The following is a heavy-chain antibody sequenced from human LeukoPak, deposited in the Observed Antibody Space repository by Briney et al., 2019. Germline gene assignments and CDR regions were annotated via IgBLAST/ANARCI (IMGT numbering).Heavy chain of an antibody. CDR1: GYTLTSYY. V-gene: IGHV1-46*01. Sequence: ASVKVSCKVSGYTLTSYYMHWVRQAPGQGLEWMGIINSSGGSTSSAQKFQGRVTMTRDTSTSTVYMELSSLRSEDTAVYYCAREWVSGYYSGMDVWGQGTTVTAPS. D-gene: IGHD1-26*01. J-gene: IGHJ6*02. CDR3: AREWVSGYYSGMDV. CDR2: INSSGGST.